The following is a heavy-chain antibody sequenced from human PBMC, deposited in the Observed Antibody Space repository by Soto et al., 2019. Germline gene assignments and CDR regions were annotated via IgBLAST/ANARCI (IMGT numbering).Heavy chain of an antibody. CDR2: ISSSSSYK. D-gene: IGHD3-10*01. CDR1: GFTFSSYS. CDR3: ARDRYFYGSATYYSSGSKD. J-gene: IGHJ4*02. Sequence: PGGSLRLSCAASGFTFSSYSMNWVRQAPGKGLEWVSSISSSSSYKHYADSVKGRFTISRDDAGNSLYLQMNSLRAEDTAVYYCARDRYFYGSATYYSSGSKDWGQGTLVTVSS. V-gene: IGHV3-21*01.